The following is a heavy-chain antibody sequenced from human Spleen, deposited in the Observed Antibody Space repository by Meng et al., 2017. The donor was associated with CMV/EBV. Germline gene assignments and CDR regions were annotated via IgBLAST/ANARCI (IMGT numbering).Heavy chain of an antibody. CDR1: GFSVSGYY. V-gene: IGHV3-53*01. Sequence: GGSLRLSCAASGFSVSGYYMSWVRQAPGKGLEWVSVIYAGGTTYYADSVKGRFTISRDNSKNTAFLQMSSLRAEDTAVYYCARLLLGSTWTHDYWGQGTLVTVSS. CDR3: ARLLLGSTWTHDY. D-gene: IGHD6-13*01. J-gene: IGHJ4*02. CDR2: IYAGGTT.